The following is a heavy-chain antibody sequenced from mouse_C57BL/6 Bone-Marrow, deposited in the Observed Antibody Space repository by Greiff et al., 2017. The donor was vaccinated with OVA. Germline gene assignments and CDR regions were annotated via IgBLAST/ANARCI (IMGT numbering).Heavy chain of an antibody. CDR1: GFTFSDFY. CDR3: ARDADGNSSIDY. Sequence: EVKVVESGGGLVQSGRSLRLSCATSGFTFSDFYMEWVRQAPGKGLEWIAASRNKANDYTTEYGASVKGRFIVSRDTSQSILYLQMNALRAEDTAIYYCARDADGNSSIDYWGQGTSVTVSS. D-gene: IGHD2-1*01. V-gene: IGHV7-1*01. CDR2: SRNKANDYTT. J-gene: IGHJ4*01.